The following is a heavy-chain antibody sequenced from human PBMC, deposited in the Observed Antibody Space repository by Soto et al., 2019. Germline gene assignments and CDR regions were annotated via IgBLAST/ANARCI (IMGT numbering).Heavy chain of an antibody. D-gene: IGHD3-3*01. CDR3: AKGGGVGVAGSAAFDM. Sequence: QLHLVQSGAVVKKPGASVTVSCSASGYPVTAYYMHWVRQAPGRGLEWMGGINPATGAAKYTQTFQGRVTLTRDTSRSKGFQELSGRKTGDRAVFYGAKGGGVGVAGSAAFDMWGQGTLVTVSS. V-gene: IGHV1-2*02. J-gene: IGHJ3*02. CDR1: GYPVTAYY. CDR2: INPATGAA.